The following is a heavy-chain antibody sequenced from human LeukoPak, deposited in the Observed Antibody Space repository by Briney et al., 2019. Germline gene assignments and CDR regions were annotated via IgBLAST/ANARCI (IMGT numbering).Heavy chain of an antibody. CDR2: IYSGGST. CDR1: GFTVRSNY. Sequence: GGSLRLSCAASGFTVRSNYMTWVHQAPGKGLEWVSVIYSGGSTYYANSVKGRFTISRDNSKNSLYLQMNSLRPEDTAIYYCARDDVASVFDYWGQGTLVTVSS. CDR3: ARDDVASVFDY. J-gene: IGHJ4*02. V-gene: IGHV3-53*05.